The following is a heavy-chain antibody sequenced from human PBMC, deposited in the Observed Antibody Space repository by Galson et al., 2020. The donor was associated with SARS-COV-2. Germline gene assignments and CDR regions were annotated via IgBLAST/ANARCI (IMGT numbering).Heavy chain of an antibody. CDR1: GRTISSYY. V-gene: IGHV4-59*01. J-gene: IGHJ6*02. D-gene: IGHD3-10*01. CDR3: PSFRCSFRPYYGLDV. CDR2: IYYSGST. Sequence: TSETLSLPCTVPGRTISSYYWSWIRQPPGKGLEWIGYIYYSGSTNYNPSLKSRVTISLDTTKNHISLRLSSVTAADTAVYYCPSFRCSFRPYYGLDVWGQGTTGTVSS.